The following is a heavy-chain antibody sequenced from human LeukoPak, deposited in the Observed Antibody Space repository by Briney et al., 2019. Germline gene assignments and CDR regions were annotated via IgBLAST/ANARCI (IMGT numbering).Heavy chain of an antibody. Sequence: SGGSLRLSCAASGFTFNIYAMTWVRQAPGKGLEWVSGISSGGHSTYYADSVKGRFTISRDNSKIILYLEMTSLRADDTAIYYCAKDIPAAGYLDPWGRGTLVTVSS. J-gene: IGHJ2*01. V-gene: IGHV3-23*01. CDR1: GFTFNIYA. CDR2: ISSGGHST. CDR3: AKDIPAAGYLDP. D-gene: IGHD6-13*01.